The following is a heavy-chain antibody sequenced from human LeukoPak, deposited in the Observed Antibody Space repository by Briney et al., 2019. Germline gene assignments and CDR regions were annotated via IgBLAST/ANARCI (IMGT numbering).Heavy chain of an antibody. J-gene: IGHJ1*01. D-gene: IGHD3-3*01. CDR1: GASYNAYY. Sequence: SETLSLTCAVYGASYNAYYWSWIRQPPGKGLEWIGDIDHRGTATYNPSLKSGLTISSDASKNKFPLKLNSVPSADTAVYYCAVGITILGVAASFDSWGQGNLVIVSS. CDR3: AVGITILGVAASFDS. V-gene: IGHV4-34*01. CDR2: IDHRGTA.